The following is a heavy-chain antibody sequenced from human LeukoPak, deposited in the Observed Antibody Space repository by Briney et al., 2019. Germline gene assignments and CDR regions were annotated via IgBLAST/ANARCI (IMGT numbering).Heavy chain of an antibody. D-gene: IGHD4-17*01. CDR2: IDHSGST. CDR3: ARLKATVSIHAYFDY. CDR1: GASISSYY. Sequence: PSETLSLTCTVSGASISSYYWSWIRQPPGKGLEWIGYIDHSGSTNHNPSLKSRVTISSDTSKNQFSLELSSVTAADTAVYYCARLKATVSIHAYFDYWGQGTLVTVSS. J-gene: IGHJ4*02. V-gene: IGHV4-59*01.